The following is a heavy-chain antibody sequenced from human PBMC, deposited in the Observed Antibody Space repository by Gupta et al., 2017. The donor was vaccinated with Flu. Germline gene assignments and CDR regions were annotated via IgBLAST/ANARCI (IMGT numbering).Heavy chain of an antibody. D-gene: IGHD3-9*01. V-gene: IGHV3-11*01. J-gene: IGHJ6*03. CDR2: ISSSGRNG. Sequence: QLVQSGGGLVNPGGSLGLSCVASGFPFRDYFLSWIRQAPGKGTEWVAYISSSGRNGYYADSVEGRFTVTRDNASNSVFLHMHNLGPQDTATYYCARDRRDLDKGYYYYYMDVWGKGATVTVSS. CDR3: ARDRRDLDKGYYYYYMDV. CDR1: GFPFRDYF.